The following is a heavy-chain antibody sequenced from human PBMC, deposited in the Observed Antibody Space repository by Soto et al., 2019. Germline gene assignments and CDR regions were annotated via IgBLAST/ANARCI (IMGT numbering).Heavy chain of an antibody. Sequence: SETLSLTCAVSGGSISSGGYSWSWIRQPPGKGLEWIGYIYHSGSTNYNPSLKSRVTISVDKSKNQFSLKLSSVTAADTAVYYCARAHSGSPPGVPVVDYWGQGTLVTVSS. CDR3: ARAHSGSPPGVPVVDY. CDR2: IYHSGST. V-gene: IGHV4-30-2*01. CDR1: GGSISSGGYS. J-gene: IGHJ4*02. D-gene: IGHD1-26*01.